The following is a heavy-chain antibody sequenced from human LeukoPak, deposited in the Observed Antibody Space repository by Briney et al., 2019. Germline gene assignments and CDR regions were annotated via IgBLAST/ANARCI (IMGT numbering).Heavy chain of an antibody. CDR1: GGTFSSYA. D-gene: IGHD6-13*01. CDR2: IIPILGIA. CDR3: ARDSSRAAGAGFGY. Sequence: GASVKVSCKASGGTFSSYAISWVRQAPGQGLEWMGRIIPILGIANYAQKFQGRVTITADKSTSTAYMELSSLRSEDTAVYYCARDSSRAAGAGFGYWGQGTLVTVSS. V-gene: IGHV1-69*04. J-gene: IGHJ4*02.